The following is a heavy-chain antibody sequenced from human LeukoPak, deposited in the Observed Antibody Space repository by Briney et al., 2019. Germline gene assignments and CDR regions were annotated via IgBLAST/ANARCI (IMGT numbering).Heavy chain of an antibody. V-gene: IGHV1-2*02. D-gene: IGHD6-19*01. CDR2: INPNSGCT. Sequence: ASVKVSCKASGYTFTGYYMHWVRQAPGQGLEWVGWINPNSGCTNYAQKFQGRVTMTRDTSISTAYMELSRLRSDDTAVYYCARPRGSSGWLDYWGQGTPVTVSS. J-gene: IGHJ4*02. CDR1: GYTFTGYY. CDR3: ARPRGSSGWLDY.